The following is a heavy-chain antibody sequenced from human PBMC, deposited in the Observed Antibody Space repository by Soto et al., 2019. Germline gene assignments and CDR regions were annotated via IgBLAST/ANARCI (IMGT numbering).Heavy chain of an antibody. CDR1: GGSISGRYYY. CDR3: ATSQKGYNWNYFDH. D-gene: IGHD1-20*01. CDR2: VFYTGFT. Sequence: PETLSLTCAVSGGSISGRYYYWGWLRQSPVKGPEGIGSVFYTGFTSYNPSLESRVSVSVDTSKNQFSLKVSGVSAADTAVYYCATSQKGYNWNYFDHWGQGALVTVSS. J-gene: IGHJ4*02. V-gene: IGHV4-39*01.